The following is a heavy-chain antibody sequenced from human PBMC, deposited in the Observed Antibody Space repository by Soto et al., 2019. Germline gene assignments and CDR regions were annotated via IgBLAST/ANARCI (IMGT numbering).Heavy chain of an antibody. D-gene: IGHD5-12*01. Sequence: ASVKVSCKASGYTFTSYAMHWVRQAPGQRLEWMGWINAGNGNTKYSQKFQGRVTITRDTSASTAYMELSSLRSEDTAVYYCAAGYSGYDPEAYWGQGTLVTVS. CDR1: GYTFTSYA. CDR2: INAGNGNT. CDR3: AAGYSGYDPEAY. V-gene: IGHV1-3*01. J-gene: IGHJ4*02.